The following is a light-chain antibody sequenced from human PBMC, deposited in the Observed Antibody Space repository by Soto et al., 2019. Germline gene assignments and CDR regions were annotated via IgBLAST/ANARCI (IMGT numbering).Light chain of an antibody. CDR2: SAS. CDR3: QRYDGAPPT. V-gene: IGKV1-27*01. Sequence: DIQMTQSPSSLSASVGDKVTVTCRASLGITNYLAWYQQKPGKAPKLLIYSASTLQSGVPPRFSGSASGTDFTRTISSLQPEDVETYYCQRYDGAPPTFGQGNKVEI. J-gene: IGKJ1*01. CDR1: LGITNY.